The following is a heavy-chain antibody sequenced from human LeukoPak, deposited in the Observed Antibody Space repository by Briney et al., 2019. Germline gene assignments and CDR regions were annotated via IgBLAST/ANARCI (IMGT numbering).Heavy chain of an antibody. Sequence: KPSETLSLTCAVYGGSFSGYCWSWIRQPPGKGLEWLGEINHSVSTNYNPSLKSRVTISVDTSKNQFSLKLSSVTAADTAVYYCARAQPTASRLANLRYWGQGTLVTVSS. CDR3: ARAQPTASRLANLRY. CDR1: GGSFSGYC. J-gene: IGHJ4*02. CDR2: INHSVST. D-gene: IGHD2-2*01. V-gene: IGHV4-34*01.